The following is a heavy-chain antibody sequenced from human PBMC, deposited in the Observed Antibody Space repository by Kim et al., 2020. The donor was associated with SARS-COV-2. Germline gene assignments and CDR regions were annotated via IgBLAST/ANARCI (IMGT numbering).Heavy chain of an antibody. CDR3: ARGRPAYYFDY. Sequence: GGSLRLSCAASGFTVSSNHMNWVRQAPGKGLEWVSVLFSGGSTYFADSVKGRFTISRDNSKNTLYLQMNSLGAEDTAVYYCARGRPAYYFDYWGQGTLVTVSS. J-gene: IGHJ4*02. CDR2: LFSGGST. CDR1: GFTVSSNH. V-gene: IGHV3-53*01.